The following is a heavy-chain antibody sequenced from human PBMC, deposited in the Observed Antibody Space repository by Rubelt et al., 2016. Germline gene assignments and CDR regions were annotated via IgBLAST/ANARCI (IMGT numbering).Heavy chain of an antibody. V-gene: IGHV4-61*01. CDR2: IYYSGST. D-gene: IGHD3-3*01. CDR1: GGSISSSSYY. J-gene: IGHJ4*02. CDR3: ARQYYDFWSGSPFDY. Sequence: QLQLQESGPGLVKPSETLSLTCTVSGGSISSSSYYWNWIRQPPGKGLEWIGCIYYSGSTNYNPSLKSRVTMSVDTSKNQFSLKLSSVTAADTAVYYCARQYYDFWSGSPFDYWGQGSLVTVSS.